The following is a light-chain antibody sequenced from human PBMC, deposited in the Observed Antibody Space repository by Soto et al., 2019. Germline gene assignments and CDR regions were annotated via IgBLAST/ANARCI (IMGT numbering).Light chain of an antibody. V-gene: IGLV2-14*03. CDR3: SSFTRSNSYV. CDR2: DVS. J-gene: IGLJ1*01. CDR1: SSDVGAYNY. Sequence: QSALTQPASVSGSPGQSITISCTRTSSDVGAYNYVSWYQQHPGKVPKLMIYDVSDRPSGVSNRFSGSKSGNTASLTISGLQAEDEADYYCSSFTRSNSYVFGTGTQLTVL.